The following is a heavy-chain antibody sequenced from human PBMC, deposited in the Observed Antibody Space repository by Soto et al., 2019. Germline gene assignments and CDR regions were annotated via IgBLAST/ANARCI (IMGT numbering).Heavy chain of an antibody. CDR2: ISSITTLL. CDR1: GFTFNKHP. J-gene: IGHJ6*02. V-gene: IGHV3-48*02. CDR3: VRDSGVAYDMDV. D-gene: IGHD7-27*01. Sequence: GGSLRLSCAASGFTFNKHPMNLVRQAPGKGLEWVSYISSITTLLSYADSVKGRFTISRDEAKNSLYLQMNNLRDEDTAIYYCVRDSGVAYDMDVWGQGTMVTVSS.